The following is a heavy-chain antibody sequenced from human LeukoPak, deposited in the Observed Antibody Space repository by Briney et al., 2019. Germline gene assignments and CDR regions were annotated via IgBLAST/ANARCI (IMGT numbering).Heavy chain of an antibody. D-gene: IGHD6-13*01. CDR3: ARLRWAAGDGYYFDY. CDR2: IYPGDSDS. J-gene: IGHJ4*02. CDR1: GYNFTNYW. Sequence: GESLKISCKGSGYNFTNYWIGWVRQMPGKGLEWMGIIYPGDSDSRYSPSFQGQVTISADKSITTAYLQWSSLKASDTAMYYCARLRWAAGDGYYFDYWGQGTPVTVSS. V-gene: IGHV5-51*01.